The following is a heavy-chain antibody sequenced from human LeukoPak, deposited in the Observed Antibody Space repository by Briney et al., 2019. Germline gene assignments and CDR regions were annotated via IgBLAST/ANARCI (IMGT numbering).Heavy chain of an antibody. CDR1: GFSFSSYW. Sequence: PGGSLRLSCAASGFSFSSYWMHWVRQAPGTGLVWVSRIKSDGSTTNYADFVKGRFTISRDNAKNTLYLQMNSLRAEDTAVYYCAPMAADTAMVGMDVWGQGTEVTVSS. CDR3: APMAADTAMVGMDV. D-gene: IGHD5-18*01. V-gene: IGHV3-74*01. J-gene: IGHJ6*02. CDR2: IKSDGSTT.